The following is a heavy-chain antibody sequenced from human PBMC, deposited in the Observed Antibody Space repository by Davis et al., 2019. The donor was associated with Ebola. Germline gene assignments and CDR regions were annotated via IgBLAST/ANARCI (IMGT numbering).Heavy chain of an antibody. CDR2: TSDIGST. Sequence: PSETLSLTCTVSGGSTSSHYWYWIRQPPGKGLEWIGFTSDIGSTAYNPSLESRVTISADTPKNQISLMLSSVTAADTAVYYCAGAIAGRGANPWYRRPNYFAMEVWGQGTTVTVSS. V-gene: IGHV4-59*11. J-gene: IGHJ6*02. CDR3: AGAIAGRGANPWYRRPNYFAMEV. D-gene: IGHD6-13*01. CDR1: GGSTSSHY.